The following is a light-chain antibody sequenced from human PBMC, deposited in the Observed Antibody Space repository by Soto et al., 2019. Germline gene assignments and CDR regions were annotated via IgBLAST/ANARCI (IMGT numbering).Light chain of an antibody. CDR2: GAS. Sequence: EIVLTHSPGTLSSSPSARATIXYQASQSVSSNLAWYQQKPGQTPRLLVYGASSRATGIPDRFSGSGSGTDFTLTISRLEPGDFAVYYCQQHGTSPITFGQGTRLEIK. V-gene: IGKV3-20*01. J-gene: IGKJ5*01. CDR3: QQHGTSPIT. CDR1: QSVSSN.